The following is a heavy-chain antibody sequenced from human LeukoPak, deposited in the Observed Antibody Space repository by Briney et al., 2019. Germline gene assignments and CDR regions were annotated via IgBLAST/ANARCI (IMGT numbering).Heavy chain of an antibody. CDR3: AGDYQLVPYNWFDP. Sequence: SETLSLTCTVSGDSIGSSPYNWGWIRQSPGKGLEWIGTMSYSGRTFYNPSLDSRVAMSVDASKNQVSLKLTSVTAADTAVYYCAGDYQLVPYNWFDPWGQGALVIVSS. V-gene: IGHV4-39*01. CDR2: MSYSGRT. J-gene: IGHJ5*02. D-gene: IGHD4-17*01. CDR1: GDSIGSSPYN.